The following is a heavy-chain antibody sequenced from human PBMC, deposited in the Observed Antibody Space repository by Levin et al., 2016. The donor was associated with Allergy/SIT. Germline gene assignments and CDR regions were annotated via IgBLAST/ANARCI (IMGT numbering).Heavy chain of an antibody. V-gene: IGHV1-69*01. D-gene: IGHD4-23*01. Sequence: WVRQAPGQGLEWMGGIIPIFGTANYAQKFQGRVTITADESTSTAYMELSSLRSEDTAVYYCARGAPTGYGGTNFDYWGQGTLVTVSS. CDR2: IIPIFGTA. J-gene: IGHJ4*02. CDR3: ARGAPTGYGGTNFDY.